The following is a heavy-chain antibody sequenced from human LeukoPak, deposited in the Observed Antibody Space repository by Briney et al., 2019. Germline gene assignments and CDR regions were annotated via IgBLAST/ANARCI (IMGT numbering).Heavy chain of an antibody. J-gene: IGHJ3*02. CDR2: ISAYNGNT. D-gene: IGHD1-26*01. CDR1: GYTFTGYY. Sequence: ASVKVSRKASGYTFTGYYMHWVRQAPGQGLEWMGWISAYNGNTNYAQKLQGRVTMTTDTSTSTAYMELRSLRSDDTAVYYCAREDSRILALDIWGQGTMVTVSS. CDR3: AREDSRILALDI. V-gene: IGHV1-18*04.